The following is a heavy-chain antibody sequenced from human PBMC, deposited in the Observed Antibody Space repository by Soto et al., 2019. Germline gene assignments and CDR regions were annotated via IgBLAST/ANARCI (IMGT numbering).Heavy chain of an antibody. V-gene: IGHV3-66*01. CDR3: ARDDVLCDGGRCYGVPLDV. CDR1: GFTLSSKY. CDR2: IQSGGPT. D-gene: IGHD2-15*01. J-gene: IGHJ6*02. Sequence: GGAVRRSCVDSGFTLSSKYMSWVRQAPGKGLEWVSLIQSGGPTYYADSVKGRFTISRDTSENTVHLQMDSLRAEDTAVYYCARDDVLCDGGRCYGVPLDVWGQGTTVSVSS.